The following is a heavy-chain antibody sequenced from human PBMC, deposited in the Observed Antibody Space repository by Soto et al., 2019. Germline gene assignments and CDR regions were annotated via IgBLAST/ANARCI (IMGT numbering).Heavy chain of an antibody. J-gene: IGHJ6*02. CDR3: TTDSADIVVVPATFGMDV. D-gene: IGHD2-2*01. Sequence: XGALKLSCSASGVTFSNAWKTWVRQAPWKGLEWVGRIKSITDGGTTDYAAPVKGRFTISRDDSKDTLYLQMNNLRTEDTAVYHCTTDSADIVVVPATFGMDVSGQGTTVTVSS. CDR1: GVTFSNAW. CDR2: IKSITDGGTT. V-gene: IGHV3-15*01.